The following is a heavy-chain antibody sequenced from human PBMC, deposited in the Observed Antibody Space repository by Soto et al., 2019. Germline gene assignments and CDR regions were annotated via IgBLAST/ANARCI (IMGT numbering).Heavy chain of an antibody. Sequence: QVQLVESGGGVVQPGRSLRLSCAASGFMFSSYGIRWVRQAPGRGLEWVAVISYGGTYKYYADSVKGRFTLSRDNSENTVSLQMNSLRPEDTAVYYCAKQYTDLVIGAFDVWGPGAMVTVSS. CDR1: GFMFSSYG. CDR2: ISYGGTYK. CDR3: AKQYTDLVIGAFDV. J-gene: IGHJ3*01. V-gene: IGHV3-30*18. D-gene: IGHD2-2*01.